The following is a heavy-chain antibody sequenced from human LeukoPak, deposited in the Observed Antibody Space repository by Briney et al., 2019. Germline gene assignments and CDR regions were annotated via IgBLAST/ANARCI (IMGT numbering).Heavy chain of an antibody. V-gene: IGHV3-30-3*01. CDR1: GFTFSSYA. CDR3: ARGIVVPAAIVAFDI. D-gene: IGHD2-2*01. J-gene: IGHJ3*02. Sequence: GGSLRLSCAASGFTFSSYAMHWVRQAPGKGLEWVAVISYDGSNKYYADSVKGRFTISRDNSKNTLYLQMNSLRAEDTAVYYCARGIVVPAAIVAFDIWGRGTMVTVSS. CDR2: ISYDGSNK.